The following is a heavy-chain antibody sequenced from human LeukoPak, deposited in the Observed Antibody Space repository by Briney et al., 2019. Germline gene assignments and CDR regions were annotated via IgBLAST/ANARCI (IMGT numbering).Heavy chain of an antibody. CDR2: ISGSCGST. J-gene: IGHJ4*02. Sequence: PGGSLRLSCAASGFTFSSYAMSWVRQAPGKGLEWVSAISGSCGSTYYADSVKGRFTISRDNSKNTLYLQMNSLRAEDTAVYYCAKASQRITIFGVVIKPHDYWGQGTLVTVSS. CDR1: GFTFSSYA. V-gene: IGHV3-23*01. D-gene: IGHD3-3*01. CDR3: AKASQRITIFGVVIKPHDY.